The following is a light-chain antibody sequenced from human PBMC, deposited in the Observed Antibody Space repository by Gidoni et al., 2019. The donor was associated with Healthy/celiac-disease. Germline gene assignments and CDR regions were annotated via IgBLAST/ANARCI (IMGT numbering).Light chain of an antibody. V-gene: IGKV1-5*03. CDR2: KAS. J-gene: IGKJ4*01. CDR1: QSISSW. CDR3: QQYNSYPLT. Sequence: DIQMTQSPSTLSASVGDRVTITCRASQSISSWLAWYQQKPGQAPKLLIYKASSLESGVPSRFSGSGSGTEFTLTISSLQPDDFATYYCQQYNSYPLTFXGXTKVEIK.